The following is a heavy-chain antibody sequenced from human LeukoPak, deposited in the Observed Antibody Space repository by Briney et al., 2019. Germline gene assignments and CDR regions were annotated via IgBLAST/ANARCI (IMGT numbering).Heavy chain of an antibody. Sequence: PSETLSLTCTVSGGSVSSGTYYWSWIRQPPGKGLEWIGFIYRSGSTNYNPSLKSRVTISLDTSKNQFSLKLSSVTAADTAVYYCARGGHTNMWGSYRLPIDYWGQGTLVTVSS. D-gene: IGHD3-16*02. V-gene: IGHV4-61*01. CDR3: ARGGHTNMWGSYRLPIDY. CDR2: IYRSGST. J-gene: IGHJ4*02. CDR1: GGSVSSGTYY.